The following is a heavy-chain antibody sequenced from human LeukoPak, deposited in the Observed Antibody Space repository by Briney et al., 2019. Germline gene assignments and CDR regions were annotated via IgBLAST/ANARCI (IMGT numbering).Heavy chain of an antibody. D-gene: IGHD3-22*01. CDR2: ISYDGSNK. V-gene: IGHV3-30-3*01. CDR1: GFTFSSYA. CDR3: ARDLRYYYDSSGYPGY. Sequence: GGSLRLSCAASGFTFSSYAMHWVRQAPGKGLEWVAVISYDGSNKYYADSVKGRFTISRDNSKNTLYLQMNSLRAEDTAMYYCARDLRYYYDSSGYPGYWGQGTLVTVSS. J-gene: IGHJ4*02.